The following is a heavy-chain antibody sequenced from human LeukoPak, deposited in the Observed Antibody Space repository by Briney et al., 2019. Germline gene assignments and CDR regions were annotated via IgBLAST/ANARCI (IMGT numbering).Heavy chain of an antibody. V-gene: IGHV4-39*01. D-gene: IGHD3-10*01. J-gene: IGHJ4*02. CDR3: VAEEYGTGSYYKSAF. Sequence: SETLSLTCTVSSGPLGSDALYWGWIRQSPGKGLEWNVSDHYARSYFGTTYSTPSRESRVTVSTDRSKTLYSLKLTSVTAADTAVYYCVAEEYGTGSYYKSAFWGKGALVTVSS. CDR1: SGPLGSDALY. CDR2: DHYARSYFGTT.